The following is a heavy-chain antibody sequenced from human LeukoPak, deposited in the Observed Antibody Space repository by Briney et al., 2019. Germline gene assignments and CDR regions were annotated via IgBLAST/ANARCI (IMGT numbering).Heavy chain of an antibody. CDR1: GFTLSTHA. D-gene: IGHD4-23*01. V-gene: IGHV3-23*01. J-gene: IGHJ2*01. Sequence: GGSLRLSCAPSGFTLSTHAMSWVRQAPGKGLEWVSSISGGGGSAYYADSVKGRFTISRDNSKNTLYLQMNSLRAEDTAVYYCVLLSVINGYFDFWGRGTLDTVSS. CDR3: VLLSVINGYFDF. CDR2: ISGGGGSA.